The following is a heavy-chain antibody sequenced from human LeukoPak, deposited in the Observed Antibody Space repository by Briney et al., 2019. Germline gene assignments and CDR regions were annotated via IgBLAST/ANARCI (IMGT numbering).Heavy chain of an antibody. CDR3: AKGVEDYGDYAWFDP. CDR1: GFTFSSYA. CDR2: ISGSGGST. V-gene: IGHV3-23*01. J-gene: IGHJ5*02. D-gene: IGHD4-17*01. Sequence: GGSLRLSCAASGFTFSSYAMSWVRQAPGKGLEWVSAISGSGGSTYYADSVKGRFTISRDNSKNTLYLQMNSLRAEDTAVYYCAKGVEDYGDYAWFDPWGQGTLVTVSS.